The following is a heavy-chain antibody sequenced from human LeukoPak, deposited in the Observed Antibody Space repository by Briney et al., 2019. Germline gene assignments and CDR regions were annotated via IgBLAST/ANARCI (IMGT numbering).Heavy chain of an antibody. CDR1: GVSISSGGYY. Sequence: SETLSPTCTVSGVSISSGGYYWSWIRQHPGKGLEWIGYIYYSGSTYYNPSLKSRVTISVDTSKNQFSLKLNSVTAADTAVYYCARAVASFGVVIDYWGQGTLVTVSS. CDR2: IYYSGST. J-gene: IGHJ4*02. D-gene: IGHD3-3*01. V-gene: IGHV4-31*03. CDR3: ARAVASFGVVIDY.